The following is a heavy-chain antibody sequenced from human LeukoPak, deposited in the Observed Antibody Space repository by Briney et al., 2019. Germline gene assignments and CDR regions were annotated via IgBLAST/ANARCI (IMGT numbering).Heavy chain of an antibody. CDR3: AITPTYYDILTGYYEYGMDV. CDR2: INPNSGGT. Sequence: GASVKVSCKASGYTFTGYYMHWVRQAPGQGLEWMGRINPNSGGTNYAQKFQGRVTMTRDTSISTAYMELSRLRSDDTAVYYCAITPTYYDILTGYYEYGMDVWGQGTTVTVSS. V-gene: IGHV1-2*06. D-gene: IGHD3-9*01. CDR1: GYTFTGYY. J-gene: IGHJ6*02.